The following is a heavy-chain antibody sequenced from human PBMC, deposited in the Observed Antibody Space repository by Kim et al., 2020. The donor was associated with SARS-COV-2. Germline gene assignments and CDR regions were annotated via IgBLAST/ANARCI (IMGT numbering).Heavy chain of an antibody. CDR2: VNNGGNA. V-gene: IGHV3-23*01. CDR1: GFVFSTRA. J-gene: IGHJ4*02. D-gene: IGHD3-22*01. Sequence: GGSLRLSCAASGFVFSTRAMSWVRQAPGKGLEWVASVNNGGNAYYADSVRGRFTISRDFTKDTLDLQMNSLRVDDTALYYCAKDHSSSGWPAFDSWGQGT. CDR3: AKDHSSSGWPAFDS.